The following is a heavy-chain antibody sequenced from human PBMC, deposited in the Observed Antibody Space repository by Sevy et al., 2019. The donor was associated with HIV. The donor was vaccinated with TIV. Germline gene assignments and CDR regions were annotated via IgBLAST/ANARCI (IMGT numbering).Heavy chain of an antibody. V-gene: IGHV3-15*01. D-gene: IGHD3-22*01. CDR1: GFTFSNAW. Sequence: GGSLRLSCVASGFTFSNAWMSWVRQAPGKGLEWVGRIQSKSDGGKTDYAAPVKGRFTISRDDSRNTLYLQMNSLKIEDTSVYYCTTHPSLSFATIVVAEAGMDVWGQGTTVTVSS. J-gene: IGHJ6*02. CDR3: TTHPSLSFATIVVAEAGMDV. CDR2: IQSKSDGGKT.